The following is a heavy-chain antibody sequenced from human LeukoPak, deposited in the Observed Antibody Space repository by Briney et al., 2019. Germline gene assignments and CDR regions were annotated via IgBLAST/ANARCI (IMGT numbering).Heavy chain of an antibody. CDR1: GGTFSSYA. D-gene: IGHD2-21*02. Sequence: LVKVSCKASGGTFSSYAISWVRQAPGQGLEWMGGIIPIFGTANYAQKFQGRVTITADESTSTAYMELSSLRSEDTAVYYCARGSLAYCGGDCYVYYGMDVWGQGTTVTVS. J-gene: IGHJ6*02. CDR3: ARGSLAYCGGDCYVYYGMDV. CDR2: IIPIFGTA. V-gene: IGHV1-69*13.